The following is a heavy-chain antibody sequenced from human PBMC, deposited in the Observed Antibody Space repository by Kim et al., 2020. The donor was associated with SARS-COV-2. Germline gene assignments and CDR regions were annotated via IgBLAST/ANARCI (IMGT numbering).Heavy chain of an antibody. V-gene: IGHV4-34*01. J-gene: IGHJ4*02. D-gene: IGHD2-15*01. CDR3: ARRRRGFVVVVAAKVPLGSAIDY. CDR2: INHSGST. CDR1: GGSFSGYY. Sequence: SETLSLTCAVYGGSFSGYYWSWIRQPPGKGLEWIGEINHSGSTNYNPSLKSRVTISVDTSKNQFSLKLSSVTAADTAVYYCARRRRGFVVVVAAKVPLGSAIDYWGQGTLVTVSS.